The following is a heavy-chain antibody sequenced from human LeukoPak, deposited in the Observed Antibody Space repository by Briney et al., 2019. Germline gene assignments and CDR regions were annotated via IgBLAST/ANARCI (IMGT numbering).Heavy chain of an antibody. V-gene: IGHV1-69*06. Sequence: VASVKVSCKASGGTFSSYAISWVRQAPGQGLEWMGGIIPTFGTANYAQKFQGRVTITADKSTSTAYMELSSLRSEDTAVYYCASIRYYDILTGYSYYYGMDVWDKGTTVTVSS. D-gene: IGHD3-9*01. CDR3: ASIRYYDILTGYSYYYGMDV. CDR2: IIPTFGTA. J-gene: IGHJ6*04. CDR1: GGTFSSYA.